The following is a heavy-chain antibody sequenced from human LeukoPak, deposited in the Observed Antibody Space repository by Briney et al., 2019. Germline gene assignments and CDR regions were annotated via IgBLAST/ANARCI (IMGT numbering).Heavy chain of an antibody. D-gene: IGHD3-22*01. Sequence: GGSLRLSCAASGFTFSSYTMSWVRQAPGKGLEWVSGISGSGGSTYYADSVKGRFTISRDNSKNTLYVQVNSLGTEDTAAYYCAKGSYYDSSGSFYFDYWGQGTLVTVSS. J-gene: IGHJ4*02. CDR2: ISGSGGST. CDR1: GFTFSSYT. CDR3: AKGSYYDSSGSFYFDY. V-gene: IGHV3-23*01.